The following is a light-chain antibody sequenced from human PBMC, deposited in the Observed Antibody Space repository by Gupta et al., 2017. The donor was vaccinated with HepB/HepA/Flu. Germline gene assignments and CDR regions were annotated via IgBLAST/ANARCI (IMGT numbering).Light chain of an antibody. Sequence: IQMTQSPSTLSASVGDRATITCRASQSISSWLAWYQQKPGKAPKLLIYKASSLESGVPSRFSGSGSGTEFTLTISSLQPDDFATYYCQQDNSSSCSFGPGTXMEIK. CDR2: KAS. J-gene: IGKJ2*04. CDR3: QQDNSSSCS. V-gene: IGKV1-5*03. CDR1: QSISSW.